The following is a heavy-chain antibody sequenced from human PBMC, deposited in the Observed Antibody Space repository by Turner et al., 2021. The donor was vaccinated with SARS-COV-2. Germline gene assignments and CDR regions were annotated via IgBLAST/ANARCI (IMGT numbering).Heavy chain of an antibody. CDR2: IWYDGSNK. J-gene: IGHJ4*02. CDR3: AREGDYGGNSGGFDY. V-gene: IGHV3-33*01. Sequence: QVQLVESGGGVVQPGRSLRPSCAASGFTFSSHGMHWVRQGPGKGMEWVAVIWYDGSNKYYADSVKGRLTISRDNSKNTLYLQMNSLRAEDTAVYYCAREGDYGGNSGGFDYWGQGTLVTVSS. D-gene: IGHD4-17*01. CDR1: GFTFSSHG.